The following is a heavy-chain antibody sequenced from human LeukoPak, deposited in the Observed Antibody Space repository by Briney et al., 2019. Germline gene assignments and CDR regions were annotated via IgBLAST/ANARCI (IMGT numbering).Heavy chain of an antibody. Sequence: PGGSLRLSCAASGFTFSSYSMNWVRQAPGKGLEWVSSISSSSSYIYYADSVKGRFTISRDNAKNSLYLQMNSLRAEDTAVYYCARNSSSWFWYFDLWGRGTLVTVSS. CDR3: ARNSSSWFWYFDL. V-gene: IGHV3-21*01. CDR1: GFTFSSYS. CDR2: ISSSSSYI. D-gene: IGHD6-13*01. J-gene: IGHJ2*01.